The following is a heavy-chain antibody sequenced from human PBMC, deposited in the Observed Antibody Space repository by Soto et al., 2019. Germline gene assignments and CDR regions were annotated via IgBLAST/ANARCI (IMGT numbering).Heavy chain of an antibody. V-gene: IGHV1-69*02. CDR3: ARLQYDSGYPGVDYFDY. Sequence: SVKVSCKASGGTFSSYTISWVRQAPGQGLEWMGRIIPILGIANYAQKFQGRVTITADKSTSTAYMELSSLRSEDTAVYYCARLQYDSGYPGVDYFDYWGQGTLVTVSS. D-gene: IGHD3-22*01. CDR1: GGTFSSYT. J-gene: IGHJ4*02. CDR2: IIPILGIA.